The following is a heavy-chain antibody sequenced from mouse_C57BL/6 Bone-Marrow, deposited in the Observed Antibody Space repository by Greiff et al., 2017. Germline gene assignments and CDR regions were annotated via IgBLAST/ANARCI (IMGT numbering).Heavy chain of an antibody. J-gene: IGHJ4*01. V-gene: IGHV5-17*01. CDR1: GFTFSDYG. Sequence: DVMLVESGGGLVKPGGSLKLSCAASGFTFSDYGMHWVRQAPEKGLEWVAYISSGSSTIYYADTVKGRFTISRDNAKNTLFLQMTSLRSEDTAMYYCARHHYDVRGDNWGQGTTVTVSS. D-gene: IGHD1-2*01. CDR3: ARHHYDVRGDN. CDR2: ISSGSSTI.